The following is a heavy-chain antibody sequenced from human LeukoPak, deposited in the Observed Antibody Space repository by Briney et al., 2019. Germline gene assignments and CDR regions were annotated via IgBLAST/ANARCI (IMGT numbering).Heavy chain of an antibody. Sequence: ASETLSLTCTVSGGSISSGGYYWSWIRQHPGKGLEWIGYIYYSGSTYYNPSLKSRVTISVDTSKNQFSLKLSSVTAADTAVYYCARAVRGLGDAFDIWGQGTLVTVSS. J-gene: IGHJ3*02. V-gene: IGHV4-31*03. CDR2: IYYSGST. CDR3: ARAVRGLGDAFDI. D-gene: IGHD3-10*01. CDR1: GGSISSGGYY.